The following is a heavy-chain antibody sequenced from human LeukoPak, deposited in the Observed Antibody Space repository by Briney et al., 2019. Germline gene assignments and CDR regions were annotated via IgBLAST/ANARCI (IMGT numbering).Heavy chain of an antibody. J-gene: IGHJ6*03. CDR3: ARPNSGYSSKNYYYYMDV. CDR2: IIPIFGTA. V-gene: IGHV1-69*05. CDR1: GGTFTSYA. Sequence: SVKVSCKASGGTFTSYAISWVRQAPGQGLEWMGGIIPIFGTANYAQKFQGRVTITTDESTSTAYMELSSLRSEDTAVYYCARPNSGYSSKNYYYYMDVWGKGTTVTVSS. D-gene: IGHD6-13*01.